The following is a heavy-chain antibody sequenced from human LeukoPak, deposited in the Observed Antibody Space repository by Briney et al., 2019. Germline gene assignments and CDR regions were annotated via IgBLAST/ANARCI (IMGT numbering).Heavy chain of an antibody. CDR3: ARARFLDGY. CDR1: GGSISSYY. CDR2: IYYSGST. Sequence: SETLSLTCTVSGGSISSYYWSWIRQPPGKGLGWMGYIYYSGSTNYNPSLKSRVTISVDTSKNQFSLKLSSVTAADTAVYYCARARFLDGYWGQGTLVTVSS. D-gene: IGHD3-3*01. J-gene: IGHJ4*02. V-gene: IGHV4-59*01.